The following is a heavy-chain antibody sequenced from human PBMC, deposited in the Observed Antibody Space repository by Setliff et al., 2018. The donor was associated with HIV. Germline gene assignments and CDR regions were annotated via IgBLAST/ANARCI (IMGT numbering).Heavy chain of an antibody. V-gene: IGHV4-4*07. CDR3: ARSSRVNCGGDCYLFDY. J-gene: IGHJ4*02. CDR1: GGSISNYY. D-gene: IGHD2-21*02. Sequence: SETLSLTCTVSGGSISNYYWSWIRQPAGKGLEWIGRIQTSGRTNNNPSLNSRVTMSVDTSKNQFSLILTSVTAADTAVYYCARSSRVNCGGDCYLFDYWGQGTPVTVSS. CDR2: IQTSGRT.